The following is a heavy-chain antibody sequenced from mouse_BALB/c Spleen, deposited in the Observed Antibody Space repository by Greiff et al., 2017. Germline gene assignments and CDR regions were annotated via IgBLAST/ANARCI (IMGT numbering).Heavy chain of an antibody. Sequence: VQLPQSGPGLVAPSQSLSITCTVPGFSLTGYGVNWVRQPPGKGLEWLGMIWGDGSTDYNSALKSRLSISKENSKSQVVLKMNSLQTDDTARYYCASDYGRAWCAYWGQGTLVTVSA. CDR1: GFSLTGYG. D-gene: IGHD1-1*02. CDR3: ASDYGRAWCAY. J-gene: IGHJ3*01. V-gene: IGHV2-6-7*01. CDR2: IWGDGST.